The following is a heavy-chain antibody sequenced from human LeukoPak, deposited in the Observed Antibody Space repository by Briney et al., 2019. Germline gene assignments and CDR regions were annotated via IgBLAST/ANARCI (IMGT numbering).Heavy chain of an antibody. J-gene: IGHJ4*02. CDR2: IHYTGSS. Sequence: SETLSLTCTVSSGSISSYYWNWIRQPPGKGLEWIGYIHYTGSSNYNPSLKSRVTISIDTSKNQFSLKLSSVTAADTAVYYCAKGVTTFDYWGQGTLVTVSS. CDR1: SGSISSYY. D-gene: IGHD4-17*01. CDR3: AKGVTTFDY. V-gene: IGHV4-59*01.